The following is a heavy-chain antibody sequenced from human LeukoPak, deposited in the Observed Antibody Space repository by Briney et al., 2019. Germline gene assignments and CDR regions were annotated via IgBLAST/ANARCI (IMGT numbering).Heavy chain of an antibody. D-gene: IGHD5-24*01. CDR3: AKGGLRDGDSYAS. V-gene: IGHV3-23*01. J-gene: IGHJ5*02. CDR2: ISDTGRLS. Sequence: PGGSLRLSCAASGFTFSSSAMSWVRQAPGKGLEWVAAISDTGRLSYCADSVNGRFTISSDNSKNTLSLQMNSLRAADTAVYYCAKGGLRDGDSYASWGQGTLITVSS. CDR1: GFTFSSSA.